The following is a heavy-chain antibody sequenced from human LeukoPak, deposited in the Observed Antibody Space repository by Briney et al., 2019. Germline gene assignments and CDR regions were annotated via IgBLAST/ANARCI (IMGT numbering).Heavy chain of an antibody. CDR2: INHSGST. J-gene: IGHJ6*02. Sequence: SETLSLTCAVYGGSFSGYYWSWIRQPPGKGLEWIGEINHSGSTNYNPSLKSRVTISVDTSKNQFYLKLSSVTAADTAVYYCARFRSGYYYYGMDVWGQGTTVTVSS. V-gene: IGHV4-34*01. CDR1: GGSFSGYY. D-gene: IGHD3-3*01. CDR3: ARFRSGYYYYGMDV.